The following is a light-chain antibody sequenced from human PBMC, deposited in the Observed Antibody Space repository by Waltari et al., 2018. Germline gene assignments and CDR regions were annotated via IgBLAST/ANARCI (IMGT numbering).Light chain of an antibody. CDR1: SGYRNYK. Sequence: QPVLTQPPSASASLGASVTLTCTLSSGYRNYKVAWYQQRPGKGPRFVMRVGPGGIVGSKGDGIPDRFSVLGSGLNRYLTIKNIQEEDESDYHCGADHGSGSNFVSWVFGGGTKLTVL. CDR2: VGPGGIVG. V-gene: IGLV9-49*01. CDR3: GADHGSGSNFVSWV. J-gene: IGLJ3*02.